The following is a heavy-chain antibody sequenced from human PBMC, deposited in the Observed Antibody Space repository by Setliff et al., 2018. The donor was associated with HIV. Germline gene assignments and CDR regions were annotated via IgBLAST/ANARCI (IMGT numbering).Heavy chain of an antibody. CDR2: IRTKTYGATT. CDR3: ARSFWGFVRNAASDI. D-gene: IGHD3-16*01. Sequence: PGGSLRLSCTTSGFTFDDYAMSWVRQAPGKGLEWVGFIRTKTYGATTEYAASVKGRFTISRDNAKNSLYLQMNSLSAEDTAVYYCARSFWGFVRNAASDIWGQGTMVTVSS. V-gene: IGHV3-49*04. J-gene: IGHJ3*02. CDR1: GFTFDDYA.